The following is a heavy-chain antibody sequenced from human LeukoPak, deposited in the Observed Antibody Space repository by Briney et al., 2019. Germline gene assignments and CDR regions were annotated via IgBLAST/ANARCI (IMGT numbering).Heavy chain of an antibody. J-gene: IGHJ5*02. Sequence: GASVKLSCKVSGYTLTELSMHWVRQAPGKELEWMGGFDPEDGETIYAQKFQGRVTMTEDTSTDTAYMELSSLRSEDTAVYYCARSKLQYSSSWYSYWFDPWGQGTLVTVSS. V-gene: IGHV1-24*01. CDR2: FDPEDGET. CDR3: ARSKLQYSSSWYSYWFDP. CDR1: GYTLTELS. D-gene: IGHD6-13*01.